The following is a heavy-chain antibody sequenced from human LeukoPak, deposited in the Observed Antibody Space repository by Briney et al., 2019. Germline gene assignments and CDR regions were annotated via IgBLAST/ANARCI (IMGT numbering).Heavy chain of an antibody. D-gene: IGHD4-23*01. V-gene: IGHV4-38-2*02. CDR3: ATTTVVTRDFDY. J-gene: IGHJ4*02. CDR1: GGSISSYY. CDR2: IYHIGTT. Sequence: SETLSLTCTVSGGSISSYYWGWIRQPPGKGLEWLGSIYHIGTTYYNPSLKSRVTISLNTSKSQFSLKLTSVTAADTAVYYCATTTVVTRDFDYWGQGTLLTVSS.